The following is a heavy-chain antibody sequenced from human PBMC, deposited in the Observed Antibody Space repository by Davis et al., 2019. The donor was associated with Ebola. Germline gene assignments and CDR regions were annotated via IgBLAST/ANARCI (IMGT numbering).Heavy chain of an antibody. D-gene: IGHD6-19*01. V-gene: IGHV1-3*01. CDR2: IHGGNGNR. Sequence: ASVTVSCKAPGHTFSNYAMHWVRQALGQRLEWMGWIHGGNGNRKYSQKFQGRVTITMDTSASTAYMELSSLRSEDTAVYYCARATFAYNSGWYADYWGQGTLVTVSS. CDR3: ARATFAYNSGWYADY. J-gene: IGHJ4*02. CDR1: GHTFSNYA.